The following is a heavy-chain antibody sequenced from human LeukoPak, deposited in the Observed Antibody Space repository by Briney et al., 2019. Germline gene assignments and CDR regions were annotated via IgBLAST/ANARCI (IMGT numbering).Heavy chain of an antibody. Sequence: GGSLRLSCAASGFTSSSYSMNWVRQAPGKGLEWVSYISSSSSTIYYADSVKGRFTISRDNAKNSLYLQMNSLRDEDTAVYYCARPLGTAMFYGMDVWGQGTTVTVSS. CDR2: ISSSSSTI. CDR1: GFTSSSYS. D-gene: IGHD1-1*01. CDR3: ARPLGTAMFYGMDV. V-gene: IGHV3-48*02. J-gene: IGHJ6*02.